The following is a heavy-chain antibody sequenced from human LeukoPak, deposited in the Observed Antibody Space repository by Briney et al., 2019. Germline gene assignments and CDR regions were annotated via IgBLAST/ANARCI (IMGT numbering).Heavy chain of an antibody. V-gene: IGHV1-69*05. J-gene: IGHJ6*03. CDR1: GGTFSSYA. CDR3: ARSGEGDTVTRSVYYYYYYYMDV. CDR2: IIPIFGTA. D-gene: IGHD4-11*01. Sequence: SVKVSCKASGGTFSSYAISWVRQAPGQGLEWMGGIIPIFGTANYAQKFQGRVTITTDESTSTAYMELSSLRSEDTAVYYCARSGEGDTVTRSVYYYYYYYMDVWGKGTTVTVSS.